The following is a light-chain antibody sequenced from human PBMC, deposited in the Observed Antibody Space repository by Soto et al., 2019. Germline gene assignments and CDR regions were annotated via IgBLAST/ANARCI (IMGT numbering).Light chain of an antibody. CDR3: QQRET. Sequence: EIVFSQAPATLASFPLYRFTLSCRASQYINTRLAWCQHRPGQAPRLLIYQTSIRAAGIPARFSASGTGTDFTLTISSLEPEDFAVYYCQQRETFGQGTKVE. CDR2: QTS. J-gene: IGKJ1*01. CDR1: QYINTR. V-gene: IGKV3D-11*01.